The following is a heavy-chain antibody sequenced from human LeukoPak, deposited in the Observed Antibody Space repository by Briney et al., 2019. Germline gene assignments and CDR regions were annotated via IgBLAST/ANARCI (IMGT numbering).Heavy chain of an antibody. D-gene: IGHD6-13*01. V-gene: IGHV4-39*07. CDR2: IYYSGST. CDR3: ARGGNKAAAAHDY. Sequence: SETLSLTCTVSGGSISSSSYYWGWIRQPPGKGLEWIGSIYYSGSTYYNPSLKGRVTISVDTSKNQFSLKLSSVTAADTAVYYCARGGNKAAAAHDYWGQGTLVTVSS. J-gene: IGHJ4*02. CDR1: GGSISSSSYY.